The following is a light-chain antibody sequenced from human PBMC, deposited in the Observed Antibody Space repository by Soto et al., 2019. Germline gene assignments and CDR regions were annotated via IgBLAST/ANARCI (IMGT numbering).Light chain of an antibody. CDR3: LQHNSYLYT. CDR1: QGISNY. CDR2: GAS. V-gene: IGKV1-17*03. Sequence: DIQMTQSPSAMSASVGDRVTITCRASQGISNYLAWFQQKPGKVPKRLIFGASSLQCGVPSRFSGSGSGTEFTLTISSLQPEDFATYYCLQHNSYLYTFGQGTKLEIK. J-gene: IGKJ2*01.